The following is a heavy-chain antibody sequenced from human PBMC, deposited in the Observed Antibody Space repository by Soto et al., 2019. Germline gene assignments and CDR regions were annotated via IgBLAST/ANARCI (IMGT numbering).Heavy chain of an antibody. CDR1: GGSISSSSYY. Sequence: SETLSLTCTVSGGSISSSSYYWGWIRQPPGKGLEWIGSIYYSGSTYYNPSLKSRVTISVDTSKNQFSLKLSSVTAADTAVYYCARLGTTVIDYWGQGTLVTVSS. J-gene: IGHJ4*02. CDR2: IYYSGST. D-gene: IGHD4-17*01. V-gene: IGHV4-39*01. CDR3: ARLGTTVIDY.